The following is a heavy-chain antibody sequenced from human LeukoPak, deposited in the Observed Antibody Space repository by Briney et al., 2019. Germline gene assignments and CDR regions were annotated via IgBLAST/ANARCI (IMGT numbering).Heavy chain of an antibody. CDR3: ARRGDSDGWYVYFDY. CDR2: MYYSGNT. D-gene: IGHD6-19*01. Sequence: SETLSLTCIVSGGSISSDSHYWGWIRQPPGKGLEWIGTMYYSGNTYYNPSLKSRVTISVDASKNQFSLRLSSVTAADTAVYYCARRGDSDGWYVYFDYWGQGTLVTVSS. J-gene: IGHJ4*02. V-gene: IGHV4-39*01. CDR1: GGSISSDSHY.